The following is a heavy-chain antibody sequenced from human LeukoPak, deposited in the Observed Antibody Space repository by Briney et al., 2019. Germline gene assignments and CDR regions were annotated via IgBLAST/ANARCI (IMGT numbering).Heavy chain of an antibody. CDR2: ISGSGGST. CDR1: GFTFSSYA. D-gene: IGHD2-21*02. Sequence: GGSLRLSCAASGFTFSSYAMSRVRQAPGKGLEWVSAISGSGGSTYYADSVKGRFTISRDNSKNTLYLQMNSLRAEDTAVYYCARAYCGGDCYSAGYNWFDPWGQGTLVTVSS. CDR3: ARAYCGGDCYSAGYNWFDP. V-gene: IGHV3-23*01. J-gene: IGHJ5*02.